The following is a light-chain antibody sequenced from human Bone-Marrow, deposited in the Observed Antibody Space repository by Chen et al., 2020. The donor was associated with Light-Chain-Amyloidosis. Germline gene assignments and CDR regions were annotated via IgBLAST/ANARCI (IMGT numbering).Light chain of an antibody. CDR2: EDD. V-gene: IGLV6-57*01. Sequence: FMLTQPHSVSESPGKPVIISCTRSSGSIATNYVQWYQQRPGSSPTTVIYEDDQTPSGVPDRCSGSIDRSANAASHTISGLKTEDEADYYCQSYQGSSQGVFGGGTKLTVL. J-gene: IGLJ3*02. CDR1: SGSIATNY. CDR3: QSYQGSSQGV.